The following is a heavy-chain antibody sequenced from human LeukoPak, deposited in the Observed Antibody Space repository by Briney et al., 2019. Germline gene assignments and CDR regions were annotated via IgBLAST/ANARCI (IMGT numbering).Heavy chain of an antibody. V-gene: IGHV4-39*07. CDR1: GGSISSSSYY. CDR2: VYYGGST. J-gene: IGHJ6*03. D-gene: IGHD3-16*01. CDR3: ARETSQKGAHYMDV. Sequence: SETLSLTCTVSGGSISSSSYYWDWIRQPPGKGLEWIGSVYYGGSTYYNPSLESRVTISVDTSKNQFSLKLSSVTAADTAVYYCARETSQKGAHYMDVWGKGTTVTISS.